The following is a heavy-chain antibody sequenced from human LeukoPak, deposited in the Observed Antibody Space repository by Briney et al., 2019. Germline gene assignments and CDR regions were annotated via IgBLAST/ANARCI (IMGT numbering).Heavy chain of an antibody. CDR2: ISGSSSYT. J-gene: IGHJ6*02. V-gene: IGHV3-21*01. CDR3: ARDDTVPNNLWEVDYHGMDV. D-gene: IGHD1-26*01. Sequence: PGGSLRLSCAASGFXFTGYAMNWVRQAPGKGPEWVSCISGSSSYTHYADSVKGRFTISRDNAKNSLYLQIDSLKVEDTAVYYCARDDTVPNNLWEVDYHGMDVWGQGTTVTVSS. CDR1: GFXFTGYA.